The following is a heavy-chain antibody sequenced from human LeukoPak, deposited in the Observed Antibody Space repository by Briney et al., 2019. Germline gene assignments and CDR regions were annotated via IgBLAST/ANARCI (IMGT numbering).Heavy chain of an antibody. J-gene: IGHJ3*02. V-gene: IGHV1-46*01. CDR3: ARGVTKWGLRKGDDAFDI. CDR2: INPSGGST. D-gene: IGHD4-17*01. CDR1: GYTFTSYY. Sequence: GASVKVSCKASGYTFTSYYMHWVRQAPGQGLEWMGIINPSGGSTSYAQKFQGRVTMTRDMSTSTVYMELSSLRSEDTAVYYCARGVTKWGLRKGDDAFDIWGQGTMVTVSS.